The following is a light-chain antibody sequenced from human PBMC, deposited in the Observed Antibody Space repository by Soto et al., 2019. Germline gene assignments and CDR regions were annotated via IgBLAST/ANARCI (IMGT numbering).Light chain of an antibody. CDR3: SSYVTGNSLI. J-gene: IGLJ2*01. Sequence: QSVLTQPPSASGSPGQSVTISCTGTSRDVGGHDYVSWYQQHPGKAPKLMIYELSKRPSGVPDRFSGSKSGNTASLTVSGVQAEDEADYYCSSYVTGNSLIFGGGTKLTVL. V-gene: IGLV2-8*01. CDR1: SRDVGGHDY. CDR2: ELS.